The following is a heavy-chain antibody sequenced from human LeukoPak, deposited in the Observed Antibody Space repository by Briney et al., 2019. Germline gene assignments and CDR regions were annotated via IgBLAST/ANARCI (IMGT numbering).Heavy chain of an antibody. D-gene: IGHD1-26*01. Sequence: GGSLRLSCAASGFTFTRAWMSWVRQAPGKGLEWVAFIRYDGSNKYYADSVKGRFTISRDNSKNTLYLQMNSLRAEDTAVYYCAKVKWELRTDWFDPWGQGTLVTVSS. CDR3: AKVKWELRTDWFDP. CDR1: GFTFTRAW. V-gene: IGHV3-30*02. J-gene: IGHJ5*02. CDR2: IRYDGSNK.